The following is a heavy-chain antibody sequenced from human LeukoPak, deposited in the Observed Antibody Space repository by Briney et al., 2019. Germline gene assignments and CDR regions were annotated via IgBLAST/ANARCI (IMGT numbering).Heavy chain of an antibody. D-gene: IGHD6-19*01. CDR1: GFTFSSYA. Sequence: GRSLRLSCAASGFTFSSYAMHWVRQAPGKGLEWVAVISYDGSNKYYADSVKGRFTISRDNSKNTLYLQMNSLRAEDTAVYYCARDRGVAGNAEYFRHWGQGTLVTVSS. J-gene: IGHJ1*01. V-gene: IGHV3-30-3*01. CDR3: ARDRGVAGNAEYFRH. CDR2: ISYDGSNK.